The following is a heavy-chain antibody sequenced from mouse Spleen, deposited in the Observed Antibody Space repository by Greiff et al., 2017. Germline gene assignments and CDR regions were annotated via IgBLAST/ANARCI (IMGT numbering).Heavy chain of an antibody. D-gene: IGHD1-1*01. CDR3: ARLYGSSHWYFDV. Sequence: EVQLQQSGPELVKPGASVKISCKASGYTFTDYYMNWVKQSHGKSLEWIGDINPNNGGTSYNQKFKGKATLTVDKSSSTAYMELRSLTSEDSAVYYCARLYGSSHWYFDVWGAGTTVTVSS. J-gene: IGHJ1*01. V-gene: IGHV1-26*01. CDR2: INPNNGGT. CDR1: GYTFTDYY.